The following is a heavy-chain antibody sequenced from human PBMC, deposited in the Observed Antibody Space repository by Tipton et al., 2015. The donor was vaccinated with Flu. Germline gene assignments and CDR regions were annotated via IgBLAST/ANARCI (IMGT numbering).Heavy chain of an antibody. J-gene: IGHJ4*02. CDR1: GYSFTNYY. Sequence: QSGPEVKKPGASVKVSCKASGYSFTNYYSHWVRQAPGQGLEWMGVILPSDGSTTYAQKFQGRVTVTRDTSTSTVYMELNSLKSEDTAMYYWARDMGGFDYWGQGALVTVSS. CDR2: ILPSDGST. D-gene: IGHD3-16*01. V-gene: IGHV1-46*01. CDR3: ARDMGGFDY.